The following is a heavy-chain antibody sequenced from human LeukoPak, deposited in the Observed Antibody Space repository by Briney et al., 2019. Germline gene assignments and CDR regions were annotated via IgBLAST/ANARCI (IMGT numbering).Heavy chain of an antibody. D-gene: IGHD4-23*01. CDR3: ARVGNSHYWYFDL. Sequence: PGGSLRLSCAASGFTFSSYWMSWVRQAPGKGLEWEASIKQYGSEKYYVDPVKGRFTISRDNAKNSLYLQMNSLRAEDTAVYYCARVGNSHYWYFDLWGRGTLVTVSS. V-gene: IGHV3-7*01. CDR1: GFTFSSYW. CDR2: IKQYGSEK. J-gene: IGHJ2*01.